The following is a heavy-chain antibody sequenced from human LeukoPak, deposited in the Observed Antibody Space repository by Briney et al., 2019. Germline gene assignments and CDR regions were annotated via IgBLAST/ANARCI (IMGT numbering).Heavy chain of an antibody. CDR3: TRWDEPRIANFDY. Sequence: PGGSLRLSCAASGFTFSSYAMSWVRQAPGKGLEWVGFIRSKAYGGTTEYAASVKGRFTISRDDSKSIAYLQMNSLKTEGTAVYYCTRWDEPRIANFDYWGQGTLVTVSS. J-gene: IGHJ4*02. D-gene: IGHD1-14*01. CDR2: IRSKAYGGTT. V-gene: IGHV3-49*04. CDR1: GFTFSSYA.